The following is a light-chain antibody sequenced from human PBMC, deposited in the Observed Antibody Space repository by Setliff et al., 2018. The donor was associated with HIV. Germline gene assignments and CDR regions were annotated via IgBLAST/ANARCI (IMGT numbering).Light chain of an antibody. CDR3: NSYTGSSTGYV. J-gene: IGLJ1*01. CDR1: SSDVGGYNY. CDR2: EVS. V-gene: IGLV2-14*01. Sequence: QSVLTQPASVSGSPGQSITISCTGTSSDVGGYNYVSWYQQHPGKAPKVMIYEVSNRPSGVSNRFSGSKSGNTASLTISGLQAEDEADYYCNSYTGSSTGYVFGTGTRSPS.